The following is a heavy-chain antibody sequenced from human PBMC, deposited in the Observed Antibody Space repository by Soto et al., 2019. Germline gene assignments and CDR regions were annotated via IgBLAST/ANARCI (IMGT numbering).Heavy chain of an antibody. CDR1: GFTFSSYA. CDR2: ISGSGSST. V-gene: IGHV3-23*01. Sequence: GGSLRLSCEASGFTFSSYAMSWVRQAPGKGLEWVSAISGSGSSTFYADSVKGRFTISRDSSKNTLYLHMNSVTAEDTAVYYCARAVATTLSYYEYWGQGTLVTVSS. D-gene: IGHD1-26*01. CDR3: ARAVATTLSYYEY. J-gene: IGHJ4*02.